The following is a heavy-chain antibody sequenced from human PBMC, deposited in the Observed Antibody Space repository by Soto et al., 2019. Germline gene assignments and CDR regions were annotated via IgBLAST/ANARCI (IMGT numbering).Heavy chain of an antibody. V-gene: IGHV4-39*01. Sequence: SETLSLTCTVSGGSISSSSYYWGWIRQPPGKGLEWIGSIYYSGSTYYNPSLKSRVTISVDTSKNQFSLKLSSVTAADTAVYYCERHGYDFWSFPCGQGTLVTVSS. CDR1: GGSISSSSYY. CDR2: IYYSGST. J-gene: IGHJ5*02. CDR3: ERHGYDFWSFP. D-gene: IGHD3-3*01.